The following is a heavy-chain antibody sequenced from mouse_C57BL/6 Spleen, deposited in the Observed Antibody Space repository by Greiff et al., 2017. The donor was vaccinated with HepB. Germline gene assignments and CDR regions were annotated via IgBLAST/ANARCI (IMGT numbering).Heavy chain of an antibody. CDR2: IYPGSGNT. V-gene: IGHV1-76*01. J-gene: IGHJ3*01. D-gene: IGHD4-1*01. CDR3: ARGGLTGPWFAY. Sequence: VKLVESGAELVRPGASVKLSCKASGYTFTDYYINWVKQRPGQGLEWIARIYPGSGNTYYNEKFKGKATLTAEKSSSTAYMQLSSLTSEDSAVYFCARGGLTGPWFAYWGQGTLVTVSA. CDR1: GYTFTDYY.